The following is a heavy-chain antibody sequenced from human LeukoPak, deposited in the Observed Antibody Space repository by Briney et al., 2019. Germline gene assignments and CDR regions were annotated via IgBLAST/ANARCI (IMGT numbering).Heavy chain of an antibody. V-gene: IGHV3-21*01. J-gene: IGHJ4*02. CDR1: GFTFSSYS. CDR2: ISSGGSYI. D-gene: IGHD6-6*01. Sequence: GGSLRLSCAASGFTFSSYSMNWVRQAPGKGLERVSSISSGGSYIYYSDSVTGRFTISRDNAKNSLYLQMNSLRAEDTAVYYCATSLQVVVDYWGQGTLVTVSS. CDR3: ATSLQVVVDY.